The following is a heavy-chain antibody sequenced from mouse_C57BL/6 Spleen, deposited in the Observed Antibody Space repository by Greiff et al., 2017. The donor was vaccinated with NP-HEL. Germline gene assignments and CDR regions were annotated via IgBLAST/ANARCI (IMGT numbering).Heavy chain of an antibody. J-gene: IGHJ1*03. CDR3: ARERTGTGYFDV. CDR1: GYAFSSYW. CDR2: IYPGDGDT. D-gene: IGHD4-1*01. Sequence: VQLQQSGAELVKPGASVKISCKASGYAFSSYWMNWVKQRPGKGLEWIGQIYPGDGDTNYNGKFKGKATLTADKSSSTAYMQLSSLTSEDSAVYFCARERTGTGYFDVWGTGTTVTVSS. V-gene: IGHV1-80*01.